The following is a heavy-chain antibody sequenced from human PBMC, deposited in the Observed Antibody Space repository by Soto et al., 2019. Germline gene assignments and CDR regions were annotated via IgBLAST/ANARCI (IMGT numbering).Heavy chain of an antibody. CDR1: GFTFSSYW. V-gene: IGHV3-74*01. D-gene: IGHD2-2*01. Sequence: EVQLVESGGGLVQPGGSLRLSCAASGFTFSSYWMHWVRQAPGKGLVWVSRINSDGSSTSYADSVKGRFTISRDNAKNTLYLQMNSLIAEDTAVYYCARGIGYCSSTSCLNSMVRGAYDDYYYYYMDVWGKGTTVTVSS. J-gene: IGHJ6*03. CDR2: INSDGSST. CDR3: ARGIGYCSSTSCLNSMVRGAYDDYYYYYMDV.